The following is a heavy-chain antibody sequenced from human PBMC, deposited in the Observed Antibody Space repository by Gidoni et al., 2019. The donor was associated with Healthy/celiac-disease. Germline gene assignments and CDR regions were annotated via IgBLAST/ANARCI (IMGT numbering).Heavy chain of an antibody. CDR3: ARLAAAGQGAFDI. CDR1: GFTFSSYD. CDR2: IGTAGDT. Sequence: EVQLVESGGGLVQPGGSLRLSCAASGFTFSSYDMHWVRQATGKGLEWVSAIGTAGDTYYPGSVKGRFTISRENAKNSLYLQMNSLRAGDTAVYYCARLAAAGQGAFDIWGQGTMVTVSS. D-gene: IGHD6-13*01. J-gene: IGHJ3*02. V-gene: IGHV3-13*01.